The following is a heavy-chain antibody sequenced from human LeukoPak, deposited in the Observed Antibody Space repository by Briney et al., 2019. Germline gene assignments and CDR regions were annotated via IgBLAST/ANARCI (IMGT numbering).Heavy chain of an antibody. CDR1: GFTFSSYW. D-gene: IGHD5-12*01. CDR2: IKQDGGEK. V-gene: IGHV3-7*01. J-gene: IGHJ4*02. CDR3: ARARGGYDLDY. Sequence: GGSLRLSCAASGFTFSSYWMSWVRQAPGKGLEWVANIKQDGGEKYYVESVKGRFTISRDNVKNSLYLQTNSLRVEDTAVYYCARARGGYDLDYWGQGTLVTVSS.